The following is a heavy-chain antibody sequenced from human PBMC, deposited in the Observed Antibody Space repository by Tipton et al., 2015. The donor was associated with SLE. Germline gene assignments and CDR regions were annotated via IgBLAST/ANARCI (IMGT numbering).Heavy chain of an antibody. CDR1: GGSFSGYY. V-gene: IGHV4-34*01. J-gene: IGHJ3*02. D-gene: IGHD3-10*01. CDR3: ARGGGSGTNGGAFDI. Sequence: TLSLTCAVYGGSFSGYYWSWIRQPPGKGLEWIGEINNSGSTNYNPSLKSRVTISVDTSENQFSLKLSSVTAADTAGYYCARGGGSGTNGGAFDIWGQGTMVTVSS. CDR2: INNSGST.